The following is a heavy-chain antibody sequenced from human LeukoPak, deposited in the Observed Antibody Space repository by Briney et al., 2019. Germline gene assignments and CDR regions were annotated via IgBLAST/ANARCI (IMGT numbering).Heavy chain of an antibody. CDR2: ISGSGGST. Sequence: AGGSLRLSCAASGFTFSSYAMSWVRQAPGKGLEWVSGISGSGGSTYYADSVKGRFTISRDNAKNSLYLQMNSLRAEDTAVYYCARRQFYYYGMDVWGQGTTVTVSS. CDR3: ARRQFYYYGMDV. CDR1: GFTFSSYA. D-gene: IGHD5-24*01. J-gene: IGHJ6*02. V-gene: IGHV3-23*01.